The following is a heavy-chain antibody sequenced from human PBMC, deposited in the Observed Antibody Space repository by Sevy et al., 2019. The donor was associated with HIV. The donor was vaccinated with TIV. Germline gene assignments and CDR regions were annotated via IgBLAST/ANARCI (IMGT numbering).Heavy chain of an antibody. CDR3: ARVSMVRGVWGWWFDP. CDR1: GGTFSSYA. V-gene: IGHV1-69*13. CDR2: IIPTFGTA. J-gene: IGHJ5*02. D-gene: IGHD3-10*01. Sequence: ASVKVSCKASGGTFSSYAISWVRQAPGQGLEWMGGIIPTFGTANYAQKFQGRVTITADESTSTAYMELSSLRSEDTAVYYCARVSMVRGVWGWWFDPWGQGTLVTVSS.